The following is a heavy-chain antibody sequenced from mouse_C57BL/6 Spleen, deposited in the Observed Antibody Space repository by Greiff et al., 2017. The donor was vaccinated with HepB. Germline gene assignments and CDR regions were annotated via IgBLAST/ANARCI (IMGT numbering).Heavy chain of an antibody. Sequence: VKLQESGAELVKPGASVKISCKASGYAFSSYWMNWVKQRPGKGLEWIGQIYPGDGDTNYNGKFKGKATLTADKSSSTAYMQLSSLTSEDSAVYFCARGGVSNYVWFAYWGQGTLVTVSA. V-gene: IGHV1-80*01. CDR1: GYAFSSYW. CDR2: IYPGDGDT. J-gene: IGHJ3*01. D-gene: IGHD2-5*01. CDR3: ARGGVSNYVWFAY.